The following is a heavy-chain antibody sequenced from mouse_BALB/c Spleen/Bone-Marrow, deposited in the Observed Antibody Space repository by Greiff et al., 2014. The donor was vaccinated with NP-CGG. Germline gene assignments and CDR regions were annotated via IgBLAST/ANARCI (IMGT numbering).Heavy chain of an antibody. Sequence: VQLQQSGAELVKPGASVKLSCTASGFNIKDTYMHWVKQRPEQGLEWIGRIDPANCNTKYDPKFQGKATITADTSSNTAYLQLNSLTSENTAVYYCAQGYDWAMDYWGQGTSVTVSS. CDR3: AQGYDWAMDY. V-gene: IGHV14-3*02. CDR1: GFNIKDTY. D-gene: IGHD2-14*01. J-gene: IGHJ4*01. CDR2: IDPANCNT.